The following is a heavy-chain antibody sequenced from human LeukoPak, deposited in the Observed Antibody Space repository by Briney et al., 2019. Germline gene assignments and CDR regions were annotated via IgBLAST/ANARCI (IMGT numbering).Heavy chain of an antibody. D-gene: IGHD3-22*01. J-gene: IGHJ4*02. CDR1: GYTFSSYW. CDR3: ARRVTYYYDSSGYYLFDY. CDR2: IYPGDSDT. Sequence: GESLRISCKGSGYTFSSYWIGWVRQMPGKGLEWMGIIYPGDSDTRYSPSLQGQVTISVDTSIGTAYLQWSSLKASDTAMYYCARRVTYYYDSSGYYLFDYWGQGTLVTVSS. V-gene: IGHV5-51*01.